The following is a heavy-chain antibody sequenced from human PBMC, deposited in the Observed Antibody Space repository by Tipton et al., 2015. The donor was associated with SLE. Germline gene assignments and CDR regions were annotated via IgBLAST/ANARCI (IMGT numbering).Heavy chain of an antibody. V-gene: IGHV4-34*11. CDR1: GGSSSGYY. D-gene: IGHD3-3*01. J-gene: IGHJ5*02. Sequence: TLSLTCAVNGGSSSGYYWSWIRQSPGKGLEWVGHIYYSGTTYYNPSLKSRVTISLDTSKNQFSLDLTSVTAADTAVYFCARDRHDFWGRELSQEINWFDPWGQGTLVIVS. CDR3: ARDRHDFWGRELSQEINWFDP. CDR2: IYYSGTT.